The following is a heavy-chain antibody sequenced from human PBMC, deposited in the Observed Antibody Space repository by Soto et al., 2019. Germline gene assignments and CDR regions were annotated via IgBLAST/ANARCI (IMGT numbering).Heavy chain of an antibody. J-gene: IGHJ4*02. V-gene: IGHV3-33*01. CDR3: ARDRSSGFSTGWHTSMDH. Sequence: QVQLVESGGGVFQPGRPLRLSCGTSGFTFSSYGLHWVRQAPGKGLEWVALIFYDGSETYYADSVKGRFTISRDYSKNTLYLQVNSLRPDDTANYYCARDRSSGFSTGWHTSMDHWGRGTLVTVSS. CDR2: IFYDGSET. D-gene: IGHD7-27*01. CDR1: GFTFSSYG.